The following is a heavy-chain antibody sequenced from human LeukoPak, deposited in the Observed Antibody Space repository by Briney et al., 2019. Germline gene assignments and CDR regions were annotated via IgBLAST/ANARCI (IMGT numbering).Heavy chain of an antibody. CDR3: ARQLTMVRGVIISPYYMDV. V-gene: IGHV4-59*08. CDR2: IYYSGST. CDR1: GGSISSYY. D-gene: IGHD3-10*01. Sequence: SETLSLTCTVSGGSISSYYWSWIRQPPGKGLEWIGYIYYSGSTNYNPSLKSRVTISVDTSKNQFSLKLSSVTAADTAVYYCARQLTMVRGVIISPYYMDVWGKGTTVTISS. J-gene: IGHJ6*03.